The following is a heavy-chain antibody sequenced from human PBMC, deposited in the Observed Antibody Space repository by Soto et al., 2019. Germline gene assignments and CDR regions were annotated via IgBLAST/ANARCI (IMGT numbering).Heavy chain of an antibody. D-gene: IGHD2-21*01. CDR3: VNHGQWLLRNY. J-gene: IGHJ4*02. Sequence: QLQLQESGPGLVKPSETLSLTCTVSGGSISTYNYWGWIRQPPGKGLEWIANIIHSGSTYYNPSLRSRVSISLDTSKNQFSLNLSSVTAADTAVYYCVNHGQWLLRNYWGQGTLVTVSS. CDR1: GGSISTYNY. V-gene: IGHV4-39*01. CDR2: IIHSGST.